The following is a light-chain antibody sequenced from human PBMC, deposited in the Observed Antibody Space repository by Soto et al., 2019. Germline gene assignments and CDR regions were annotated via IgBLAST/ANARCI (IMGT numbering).Light chain of an antibody. J-gene: IGKJ5*01. CDR1: QNISSS. V-gene: IGKV3-15*01. Sequence: EIVMTPSPVTLSVSPGERVTLSGMASQNISSSLAWYQQKPGKGPSLLIYGTSTRAGGVPAKFSGGGSGTEFTLTISSLQPEDFATYHCQQSYSNPITFGQGTRLEIK. CDR3: QQSYSNPIT. CDR2: GTS.